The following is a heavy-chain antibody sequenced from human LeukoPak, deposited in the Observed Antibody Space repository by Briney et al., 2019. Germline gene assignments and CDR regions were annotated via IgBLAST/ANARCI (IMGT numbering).Heavy chain of an antibody. D-gene: IGHD3-9*01. CDR2: IYTSGST. J-gene: IGHJ4*02. CDR3: ACSHYDILTGVTTMDY. V-gene: IGHV4-61*02. CDR1: GGSISSSSYY. Sequence: PSQTLSLTCTVSGGSISSSSYYWSWIRQPAGKGLEWIGRIYTSGSTNYNPSLKSRVTISVDKSKNQFSLKLSSVTAADTAVYYCACSHYDILTGVTTMDYWGQGTLVTVSS.